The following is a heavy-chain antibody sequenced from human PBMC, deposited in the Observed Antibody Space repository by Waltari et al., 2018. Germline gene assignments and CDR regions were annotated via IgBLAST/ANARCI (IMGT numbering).Heavy chain of an antibody. Sequence: QVRLVESGGGVVQPGRSVRLSCEASGFTFSHYDMYWVRQGPGKGMEWGAVIAYDGINKFYVDSAKGRFTISRDNSWNTLYLQMNSLRVEDTAVYYCAKRGSRDSSGWFPELDYWGQGALVTVSS. J-gene: IGHJ4*02. CDR2: IAYDGINK. CDR1: GFTFSHYD. D-gene: IGHD6-19*01. V-gene: IGHV3-30*18. CDR3: AKRGSRDSSGWFPELDY.